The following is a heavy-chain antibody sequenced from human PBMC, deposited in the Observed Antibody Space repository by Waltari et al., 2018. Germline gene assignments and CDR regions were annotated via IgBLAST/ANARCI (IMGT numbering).Heavy chain of an antibody. D-gene: IGHD3-3*01. Sequence: QVQLVQSGSELKKPGASVKVSCKASGYTFTSYAMNWVRQAPGQGLEWMGWINTNTGNPTYAQGFTGRFVFSLDTSVSTAYLQISSLKAEDTAVYYCAREGYDSSVTKWDYYYYGMDVWGQGTTVTVSS. J-gene: IGHJ6*02. CDR2: INTNTGNP. CDR1: GYTFTSYA. V-gene: IGHV7-4-1*02. CDR3: AREGYDSSVTKWDYYYYGMDV.